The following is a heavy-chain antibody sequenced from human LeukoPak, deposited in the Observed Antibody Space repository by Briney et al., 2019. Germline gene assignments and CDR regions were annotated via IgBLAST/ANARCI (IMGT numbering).Heavy chain of an antibody. Sequence: ASVKVSCKASGYTFTSYVISWVRQAPGQGLEWMGWISAYNGNTNYAQKLQGRVTMTTDTSTSTAYMELRSLRSDDTAVYYCARVKPPGYSSGWYPSDYWGQGTLVTVSS. CDR2: ISAYNGNT. V-gene: IGHV1-18*01. D-gene: IGHD6-19*01. CDR1: GYTFTSYV. CDR3: ARVKPPGYSSGWYPSDY. J-gene: IGHJ4*02.